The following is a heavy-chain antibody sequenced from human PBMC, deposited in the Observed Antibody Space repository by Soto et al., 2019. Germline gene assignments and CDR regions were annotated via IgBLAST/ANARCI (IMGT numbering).Heavy chain of an antibody. CDR1: GFTFSSYS. J-gene: IGHJ4*02. Sequence: GGSLRLSCVASGFTFSSYSMSWVRQAPGKGLEWVSGFRAGGDDGTTYYADSVKGRFTISRDNSKNTLFLQMNSLRAEDTAIYYCAIGVVDYYDSSGYYSPFDYWGQGTLVTVSS. D-gene: IGHD3-22*01. CDR2: FRAGGDDGTT. V-gene: IGHV3-23*01. CDR3: AIGVVDYYDSSGYYSPFDY.